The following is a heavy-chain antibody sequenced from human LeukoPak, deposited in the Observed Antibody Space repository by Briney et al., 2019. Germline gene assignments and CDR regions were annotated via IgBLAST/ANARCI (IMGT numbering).Heavy chain of an antibody. V-gene: IGHV5-51*01. Sequence: GESLKISRKGSGYSFTSYWIGWVRQMPGKGLEWIWIIYPGDSDTRYSPSFQGQVTISADKSICTAYLQWSSLKASDTAMYYCARVTGYSSGWWAAYWGQGTLVTVSS. CDR2: IYPGDSDT. J-gene: IGHJ4*02. CDR3: ARVTGYSSGWWAAY. D-gene: IGHD6-19*01. CDR1: GYSFTSYW.